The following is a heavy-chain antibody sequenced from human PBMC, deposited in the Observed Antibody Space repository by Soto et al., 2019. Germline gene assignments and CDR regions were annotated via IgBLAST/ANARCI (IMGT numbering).Heavy chain of an antibody. V-gene: IGHV3-64D*06. J-gene: IGHJ3*02. Sequence: GGSLRLSCSASGFTFSSYAMHWVRQAPGKGLEYVSAISSNGGSTYYADSVKGRFTISRDNSKNTLYLQISSLRAEDTAVYYCVKTRVPAAMGDDAFDIWGQGTMVTVSS. CDR3: VKTRVPAAMGDDAFDI. D-gene: IGHD2-2*01. CDR2: ISSNGGST. CDR1: GFTFSSYA.